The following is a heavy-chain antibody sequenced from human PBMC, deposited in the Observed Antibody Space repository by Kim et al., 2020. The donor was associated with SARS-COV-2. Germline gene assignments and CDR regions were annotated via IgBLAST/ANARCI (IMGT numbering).Heavy chain of an antibody. Sequence: YSADSVKGRFTISRDNSKNTLYLQMNSLRAEDTAVYYCAIGGAAAGPDDYWGQGTLVTVSS. V-gene: IGHV3-53*01. CDR3: AIGGAAAGPDDY. J-gene: IGHJ4*02. D-gene: IGHD6-13*01.